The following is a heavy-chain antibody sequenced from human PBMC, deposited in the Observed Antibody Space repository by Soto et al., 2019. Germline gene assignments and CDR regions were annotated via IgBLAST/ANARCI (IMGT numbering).Heavy chain of an antibody. CDR2: TYYTGYT. CDR3: ARDRGLWFGNLFPHGWLDP. CDR1: GGSVSSGDYY. Sequence: QVQLQESGPGLVKPSETLSLTCTVSGGSVSSGDYYWSWIRQPPGKGLEWIGYTYYTGYTTYNPSLQSRVSISVDTSMNPFSLTLNSVPAADTAVYFCARDRGLWFGNLFPHGWLDPWGQGILVTVSS. D-gene: IGHD3-10*01. V-gene: IGHV4-61*08. J-gene: IGHJ5*02.